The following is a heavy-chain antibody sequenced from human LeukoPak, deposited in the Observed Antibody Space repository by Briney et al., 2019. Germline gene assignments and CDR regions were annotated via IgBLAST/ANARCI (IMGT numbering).Heavy chain of an antibody. J-gene: IGHJ3*02. V-gene: IGHV4-4*02. CDR1: GGSISSSNW. CDR2: IYHSGST. CDR3: ARRRYFDWLLDAFDI. D-gene: IGHD3-9*01. Sequence: SETLSLTCAVSGGSISSSNWWSWIRQPPGKGLEWIGEIYHSGSTNYNPSLKSRVTISVDKSKTQFSLKLSSVTAADTAVYYCARRRYFDWLLDAFDIWGQGTMVTVSS.